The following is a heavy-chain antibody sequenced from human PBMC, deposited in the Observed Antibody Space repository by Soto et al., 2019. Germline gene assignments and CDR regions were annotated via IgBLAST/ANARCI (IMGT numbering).Heavy chain of an antibody. CDR3: ARYETAGTGLNWFDP. CDR2: IYYSGST. V-gene: IGHV4-31*03. D-gene: IGHD6-13*01. Sequence: QVQLQESGPGLVKPSQTLSLTCTVSGGSISSGGYYWSWIRQHPGKGLEWIGYIYYSGSTYYNPSRKSRVTISVDTSKNQFSLKLSSVTAADTAVYYCARYETAGTGLNWFDPWGQGTLVTVSS. J-gene: IGHJ5*02. CDR1: GGSISSGGYY.